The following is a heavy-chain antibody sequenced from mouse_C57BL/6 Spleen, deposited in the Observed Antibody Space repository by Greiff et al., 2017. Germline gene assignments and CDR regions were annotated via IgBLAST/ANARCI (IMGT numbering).Heavy chain of an antibody. Sequence: QVQLQQSGAELVKPGASVKISCKASGYAFSSYWMNWVKQRPGKGLEWIGQIYPGDGDTNYTGKFKGKATLTADKYSSTSCMQLSRLTSEDYAVYFCARDGNFFDYWGQGTTLTVYS. J-gene: IGHJ2*01. V-gene: IGHV1-80*01. CDR2: IYPGDGDT. CDR3: ARDGNFFDY. D-gene: IGHD2-1*01. CDR1: GYAFSSYW.